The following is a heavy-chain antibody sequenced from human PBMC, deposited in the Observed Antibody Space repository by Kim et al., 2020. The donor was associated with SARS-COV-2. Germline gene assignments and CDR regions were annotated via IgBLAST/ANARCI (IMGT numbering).Heavy chain of an antibody. J-gene: IGHJ3*02. Sequence: ADSGTGWFTISRDNSKNPLYLQMNSLRAEDTAVYYCAKEPWSDIMDALDIWGQETMVTVYS. D-gene: IGHD3-16*01. V-gene: IGHV3-23*01. CDR3: AKEPWSDIMDALDI.